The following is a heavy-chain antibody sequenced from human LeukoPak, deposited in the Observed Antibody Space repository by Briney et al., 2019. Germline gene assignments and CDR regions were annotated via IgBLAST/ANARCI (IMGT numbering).Heavy chain of an antibody. CDR3: AKDIRGMGQRLGFDY. CDR2: ISWNSGSI. J-gene: IGHJ4*02. D-gene: IGHD6-19*01. V-gene: IGHV3-9*01. CDR1: GFTFDDYA. Sequence: PGRSLRLSCAASGFTFDDYAMHWVRQAPGKGLEWVSGISWNSGSIGYADSVKGRFTISRDNAKNSLYLQMNSLRAEDTALYYCAKDIRGMGQRLGFDYWGQGTLVTVSS.